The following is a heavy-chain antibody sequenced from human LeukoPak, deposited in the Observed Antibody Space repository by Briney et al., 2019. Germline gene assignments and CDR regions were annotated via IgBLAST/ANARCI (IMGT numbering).Heavy chain of an antibody. CDR2: INHNGNVN. Sequence: GGSLRLSCAASGFTFSSYWMNWARQAPGKGLEWVASINHNGNVNYYVDSVKGRFTISRDNAKNSLYLQMSNLRVEDTAVYYCASQKAIDYWGQGTLVTVSS. CDR1: GFTFSSYW. CDR3: ASQKAIDY. V-gene: IGHV3-7*03. J-gene: IGHJ4*02.